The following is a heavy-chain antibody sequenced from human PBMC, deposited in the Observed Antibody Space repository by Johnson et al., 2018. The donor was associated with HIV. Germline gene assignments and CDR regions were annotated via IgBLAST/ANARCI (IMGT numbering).Heavy chain of an antibody. V-gene: IGHV3-30-3*01. Sequence: QVQLVESGGGVVQPGRSLRLSCAASGFTFSSYAMHWVRQAPGKGLEWVAVISYDGSNKYYADSVKGRFTISRDNSKNTLYLQMNSLRAEDTAVYYCVRGAVVTAHDAFDIWGQGTMVTVSS. CDR2: ISYDGSNK. CDR3: VRGAVVTAHDAFDI. J-gene: IGHJ3*02. D-gene: IGHD2-21*02. CDR1: GFTFSSYA.